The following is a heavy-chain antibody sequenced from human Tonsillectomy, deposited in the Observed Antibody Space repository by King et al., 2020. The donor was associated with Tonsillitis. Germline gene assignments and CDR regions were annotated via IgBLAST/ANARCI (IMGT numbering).Heavy chain of an antibody. CDR2: ISGSGGST. D-gene: IGHD2-2*01. V-gene: IGHV3-23*04. CDR1: GFTFSSYA. J-gene: IGHJ4*02. Sequence: VQLVESGGGLVQPGGSLRLSCAASGFTFSSYAMSWVRQAPGKGLEWVSVISGSGGSTYCADSVKGRFTISRDNSKNTLYLQMNSLRAEDRAVYYCAKDVGEYQLLPYYFDYWGQGTLVTVSS. CDR3: AKDVGEYQLLPYYFDY.